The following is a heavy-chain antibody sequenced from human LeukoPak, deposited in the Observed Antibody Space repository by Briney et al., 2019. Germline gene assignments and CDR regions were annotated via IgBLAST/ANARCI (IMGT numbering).Heavy chain of an antibody. J-gene: IGHJ4*02. Sequence: QSGGSLRLSCAASGFTFSSYAMSWVRQAPGKGLEWVSAISGSGGSTYYADSVKGRFTISRDNSKNTLYLQMNSLRAEDTAVYYCARARITMVRGSDVINYYFDYWGQGTLVTVSS. CDR3: ARARITMVRGSDVINYYFDY. CDR1: GFTFSSYA. CDR2: ISGSGGST. D-gene: IGHD3-10*01. V-gene: IGHV3-23*01.